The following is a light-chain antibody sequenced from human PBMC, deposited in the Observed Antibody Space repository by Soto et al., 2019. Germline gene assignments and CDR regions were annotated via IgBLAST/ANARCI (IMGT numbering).Light chain of an antibody. Sequence: EIVMTQAPATLSVSPGEGATLSCRASQGVGTNLAWYQQKPGQAPGLLFYGASTRATGFPARFSGSGSGTEFTLTISSLQSEDFAVYYCQQYNKWPGTFGRGTKLEIK. CDR3: QQYNKWPGT. J-gene: IGKJ2*01. CDR2: GAS. V-gene: IGKV3-15*01. CDR1: QGVGTN.